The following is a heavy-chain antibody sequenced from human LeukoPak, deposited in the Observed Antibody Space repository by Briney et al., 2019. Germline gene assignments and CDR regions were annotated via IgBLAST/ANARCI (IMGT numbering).Heavy chain of an antibody. CDR1: GFTFSSYA. CDR2: ISGSGGST. J-gene: IGHJ4*02. D-gene: IGHD3-3*01. CDR3: ARANTYYDFWSGYYTLDY. Sequence: GGSLRLSCAASGFTFSSYAMSWVRQAPGKGLEWVSAISGSGGSTYYADSVKGRFTISRDNAKNSLYLQMNSLRAEDTAVYYCARANTYYDFWSGYYTLDYWGQGTLVTVSS. V-gene: IGHV3-23*01.